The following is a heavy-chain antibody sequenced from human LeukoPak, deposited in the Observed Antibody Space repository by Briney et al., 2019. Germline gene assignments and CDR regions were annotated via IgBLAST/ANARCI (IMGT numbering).Heavy chain of an antibody. D-gene: IGHD4-17*01. CDR3: ARDLGDYVGYDAFDI. CDR1: GFTFGSFE. J-gene: IGHJ3*02. Sequence: GGSLRLSCAASGFTFGSFEMNWVRQAPGKGLEWLSYISSSGSSKYYADSLKGRFTISRDNAKNSLYLQMNSLTAEDTADYYCARDLGDYVGYDAFDIWGQGTRVTVSS. V-gene: IGHV3-48*03. CDR2: ISSSGSSK.